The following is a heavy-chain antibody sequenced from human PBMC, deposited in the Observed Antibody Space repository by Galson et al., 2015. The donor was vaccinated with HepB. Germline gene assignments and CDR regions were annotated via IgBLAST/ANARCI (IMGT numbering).Heavy chain of an antibody. V-gene: IGHV1-18*01. J-gene: IGHJ4*02. CDR2: ISAYNGNT. D-gene: IGHD5-12*01. Sequence: QSGAEVKKPGASVKVSCKASGYTFTSYGISWVRQAPGQGLEWMGWISAYNGNTNYAQKLQGRVTITADESTTTAYMELSSLRSEDTAVYYCAREGIGSPTNPMDYWGQGTLVTVSS. CDR1: GYTFTSYG. CDR3: AREGIGSPTNPMDY.